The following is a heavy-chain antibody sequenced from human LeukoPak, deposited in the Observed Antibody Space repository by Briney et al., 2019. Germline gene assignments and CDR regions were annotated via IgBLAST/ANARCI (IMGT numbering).Heavy chain of an antibody. CDR2: ISYSWST. D-gene: IGHD3-9*01. CDR3: ARHVDHYYYMDV. CDR1: GGSISDYY. Sequence: PSETLSLTCSVSGGSISDYYWTWIRQPPGKGLEWIGYISYSWSTDYGPSLKRRVTISVDTSKNHVSLNLSSVTAADPAVYYCARHVDHYYYMDVWGKRTTVT. J-gene: IGHJ6*03. V-gene: IGHV4-59*08.